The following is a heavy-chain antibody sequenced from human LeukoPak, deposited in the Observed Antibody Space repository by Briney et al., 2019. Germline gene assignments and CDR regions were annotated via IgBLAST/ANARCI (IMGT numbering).Heavy chain of an antibody. J-gene: IGHJ4*02. D-gene: IGHD1-26*01. CDR1: GYSFTSYW. Sequence: GESLRISCKGSGYSFTSYWIGWVRQMPGKGLEWMGIIYPGDSDTRYSPSFQGQVTISADKSINTDYLQWSRLKASDTALYYCARSTQWELLRYFDYWGQGTLVTVSS. V-gene: IGHV5-51*01. CDR2: IYPGDSDT. CDR3: ARSTQWELLRYFDY.